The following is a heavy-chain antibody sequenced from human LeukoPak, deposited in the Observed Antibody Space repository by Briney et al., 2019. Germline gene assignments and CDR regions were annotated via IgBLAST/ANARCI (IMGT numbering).Heavy chain of an antibody. CDR2: ISSSGSYI. D-gene: IGHD4-17*01. CDR1: GFTFSRHS. J-gene: IGHJ4*02. Sequence: PGGSLRLSCAASGFTFSRHSINWVRQAPGKGLEWVSSISSSGSYIYYADSMKGRFTISRDNAKNSLYLQMNSLRAEDTAVYYCARGYYGDPSQVYYFDYWGQGTLVTVSS. V-gene: IGHV3-21*01. CDR3: ARGYYGDPSQVYYFDY.